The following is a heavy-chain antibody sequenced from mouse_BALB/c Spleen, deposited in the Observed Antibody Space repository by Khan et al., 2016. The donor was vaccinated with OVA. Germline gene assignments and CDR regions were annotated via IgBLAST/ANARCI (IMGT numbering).Heavy chain of an antibody. Sequence: VQLQQSGSELVKLGASVKISCKASGYSFTGYFMHWVMQSHGKSLEWIGRINPHIGETLYNHKFRDKATLTVDESSSTAHMELRSLASEDSAVYYCARIYGSDFDYWGQGTTLTVSS. D-gene: IGHD1-1*01. CDR1: GYSFTGYF. J-gene: IGHJ2*01. CDR3: ARIYGSDFDY. CDR2: INPHIGET. V-gene: IGHV1-20*02.